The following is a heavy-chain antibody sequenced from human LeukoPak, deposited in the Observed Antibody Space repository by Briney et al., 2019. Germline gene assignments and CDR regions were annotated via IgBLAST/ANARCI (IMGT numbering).Heavy chain of an antibody. J-gene: IGHJ5*02. CDR3: ARGALGDYYGSGSYLLDP. CDR2: IIPIFGTA. CDR1: GGTFSSYA. D-gene: IGHD3-10*01. Sequence: SVKVSCKASGGTFSSYAISWVRQAPGQGLEWMGRIIPIFGTANYAQKFQGRVTITADESTSTAYMELSSLRSEDTAVYYCARGALGDYYGSGSYLLDPWGQGTLVTFSS. V-gene: IGHV1-69*13.